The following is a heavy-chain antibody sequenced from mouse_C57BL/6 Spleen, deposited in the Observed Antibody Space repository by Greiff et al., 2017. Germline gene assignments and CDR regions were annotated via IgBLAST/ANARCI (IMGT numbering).Heavy chain of an antibody. CDR3: TRHGDYQYYFDY. CDR1: GFTFSDAW. CDR2: IRNKANNHAT. Sequence: EVKVVESGGGLVQPGGSMKLSCAASGFTFSDAWMDWVRQSPEKGLEWVAEIRNKANNHATYYAESVKGRFTISRDDSKSSVYLQMNSLRAEDTGIYYCTRHGDYQYYFDYWGQGTTLTVSS. J-gene: IGHJ2*01. V-gene: IGHV6-6*01. D-gene: IGHD2-4*01.